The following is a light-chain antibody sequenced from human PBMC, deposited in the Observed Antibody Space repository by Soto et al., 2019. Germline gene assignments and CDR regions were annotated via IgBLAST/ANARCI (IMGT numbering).Light chain of an antibody. CDR1: RSNIGAGYD. V-gene: IGLV1-40*01. J-gene: IGLJ2*01. CDR2: GNS. CDR3: QSYDSSLSVVV. Sequence: QLVLTQPPSVSGAPGQRVTISCTGSRSNIGAGYDVHWYQQLPGTAPKLLIYGNSNRPSGVPDRFSGSKSGTSASLAITGLQAEDEADYYCQSYDSSLSVVVVGGGTKLTVL.